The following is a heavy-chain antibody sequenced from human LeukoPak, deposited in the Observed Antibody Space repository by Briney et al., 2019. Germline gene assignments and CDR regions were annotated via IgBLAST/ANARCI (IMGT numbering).Heavy chain of an antibody. CDR2: IFPSGGEI. D-gene: IGHD3-3*01. Sequence: GGSLRLSCAASGFTFSTFAMIWVRQPPGKGLEWVSSIFPSGGEIHYADSVRGRFTISRDNSKSTLSLQMNSLRAEDTAVYYCARDRRSTISWGQGTLVTVSS. CDR3: ARDRRSTIS. V-gene: IGHV3-23*01. J-gene: IGHJ5*02. CDR1: GFTFSTFA.